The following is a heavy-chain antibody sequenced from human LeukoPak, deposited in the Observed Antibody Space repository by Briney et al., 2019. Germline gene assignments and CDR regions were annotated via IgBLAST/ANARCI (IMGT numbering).Heavy chain of an antibody. D-gene: IGHD2-15*01. J-gene: IGHJ3*02. CDR1: GGSFSGYY. V-gene: IGHV4-34*01. CDR2: INHSGST. CDR3: AREIVVVVAATRSAFDI. Sequence: PSETLSLTCAVYGGSFSGYYWSWIRQPPGKGPEWIGEINHSGSTNYNPSLKSRVTISVDTSKNQFSLKLSSVTAADTAVYYCAREIVVVVAATRSAFDIWGQGTMVTVSS.